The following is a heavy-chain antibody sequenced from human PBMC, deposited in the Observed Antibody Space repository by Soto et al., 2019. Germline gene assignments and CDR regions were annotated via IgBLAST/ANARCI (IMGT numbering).Heavy chain of an antibody. CDR2: IIPIFGTA. D-gene: IGHD5-18*01. Sequence: QVQLVQSGAEVKKPGSSVKVSCKASGGTFSSYAISWVRQAPGQGLEWMGGIIPIFGTANYAQKFQGRVTITADESTSTAYRELSSLRSEDTAVYYCASRIQLWLVDFFDYWGQGTLVTVSS. V-gene: IGHV1-69*12. CDR3: ASRIQLWLVDFFDY. J-gene: IGHJ4*02. CDR1: GGTFSSYA.